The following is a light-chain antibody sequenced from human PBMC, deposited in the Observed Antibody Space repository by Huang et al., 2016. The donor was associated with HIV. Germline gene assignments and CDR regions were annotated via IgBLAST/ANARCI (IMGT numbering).Light chain of an antibody. J-gene: IGKJ1*01. CDR3: QQYYTIRA. Sequence: DIQMTQSPSSLSASVGDRVTITCRASQGISNSLAWYQQKPGKAPKLLLYAASRLESGVPSRFSGSGSGTYYTLTISSLQPEDFATYYCQQYYTIRAFGQGTKVEIK. V-gene: IGKV1-NL1*01. CDR2: AAS. CDR1: QGISNS.